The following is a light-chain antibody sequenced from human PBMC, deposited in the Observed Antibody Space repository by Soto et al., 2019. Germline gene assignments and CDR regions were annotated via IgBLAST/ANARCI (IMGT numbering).Light chain of an antibody. Sequence: QSVLTQPPSVSGAPGQRVTISCTGSSSNIGAGYDVHWYQQLPGTAPKLLIYGNSNRPSGVPDRFSGSKSGTSASLAITGLQAEDEGDYYCASYASISTVVLGGGTKVT. CDR3: ASYASISTVV. CDR1: SSNIGAGYD. J-gene: IGLJ2*01. V-gene: IGLV1-40*01. CDR2: GNS.